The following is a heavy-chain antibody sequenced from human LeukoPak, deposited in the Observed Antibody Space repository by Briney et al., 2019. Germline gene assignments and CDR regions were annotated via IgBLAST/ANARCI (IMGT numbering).Heavy chain of an antibody. V-gene: IGHV4-4*07. CDR3: AREYYGSGSYFEGFYYFDY. Sequence: SETLSLTCTVSGGSISSYYWSWIRQPAGKGLEWIGRIYTSGSTNYNPSLKSRVTMSVDTSKNQFSLKLSSVTAADTAVYYCAREYYGSGSYFEGFYYFDYWGQGTLVTVSS. CDR2: IYTSGST. D-gene: IGHD3-10*01. J-gene: IGHJ4*02. CDR1: GGSISSYY.